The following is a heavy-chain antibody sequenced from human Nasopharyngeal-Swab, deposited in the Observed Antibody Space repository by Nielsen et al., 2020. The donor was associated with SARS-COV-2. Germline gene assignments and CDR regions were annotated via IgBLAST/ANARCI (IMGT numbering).Heavy chain of an antibody. Sequence: CVRQVSGQRLEWMGWINAGNGNTKYSQKFQGRVTITRDTSASTAYMELSSLRSEDTAVYYCASSTAAGTNYYYYYMDVWGKGTTVTVSS. J-gene: IGHJ6*03. V-gene: IGHV1-3*01. CDR2: INAGNGNT. CDR3: ASSTAAGTNYYYYYMDV. D-gene: IGHD6-13*01.